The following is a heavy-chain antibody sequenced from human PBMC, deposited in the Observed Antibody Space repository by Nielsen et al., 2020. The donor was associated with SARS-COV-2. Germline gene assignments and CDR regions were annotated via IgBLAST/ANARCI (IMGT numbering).Heavy chain of an antibody. CDR3: AREWWVRGVMDPNWFDP. CDR2: IYYSGST. V-gene: IGHV4-30-4*01. D-gene: IGHD3-10*01. CDR1: GGSISSGDYY. J-gene: IGHJ5*02. Sequence: SETLSLTCTVSGGSISSGDYYWSWIRQPPGKGLEWIGYIYYSGSTYYNPSLKSRVTISVDTSKNQFSLKLSSVTAAETAVYYCAREWWVRGVMDPNWFDPWGQGTLVTVSS.